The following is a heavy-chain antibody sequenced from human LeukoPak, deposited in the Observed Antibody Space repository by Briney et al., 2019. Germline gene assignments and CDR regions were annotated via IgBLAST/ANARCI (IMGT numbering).Heavy chain of an antibody. CDR2: ISAYNGNT. J-gene: IGHJ4*02. Sequence: GASVKVSCKASGYTFTSYGISWVRQAPGQGLEWMGWISAYNGNTNYAQKLQGRVTMTTDTSTSTAYMELRSLRSDDTAVYYCARDPGPMGQWLLLLNPFDYWGQGTLVTVSS. CDR1: GYTFTSYG. CDR3: ARDPGPMGQWLLLLNPFDY. D-gene: IGHD3-22*01. V-gene: IGHV1-18*01.